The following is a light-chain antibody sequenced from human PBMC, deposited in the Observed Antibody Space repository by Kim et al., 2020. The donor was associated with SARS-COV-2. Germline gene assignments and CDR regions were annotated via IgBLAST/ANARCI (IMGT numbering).Light chain of an antibody. CDR3: QQYGYQIWT. CDR2: GAS. J-gene: IGKJ1*01. V-gene: IGKV3-20*01. Sequence: SPGERATRSCRATHSISDNYLAWYQQKPGQAPRLLIYGASTRATGVPDRFSGSGSGTDFTLTISRLEPEDVAVYHCQQYGYQIWTFGQGTKVDIK. CDR1: HSISDNY.